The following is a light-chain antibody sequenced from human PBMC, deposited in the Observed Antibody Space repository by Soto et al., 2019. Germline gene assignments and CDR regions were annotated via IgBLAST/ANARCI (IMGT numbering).Light chain of an antibody. V-gene: IGLV1-40*01. CDR3: QSYDSSLSGPYYV. CDR1: SSNIGAGYD. CDR2: GNS. J-gene: IGLJ1*01. Sequence: QSVLTQPPSVSGAPGQRVTISCTGSSSNIGAGYDVHWYQQLPGTAPKLLIYGNSNRPSGVPDRFSGSKSGTSASLVITGLQAEDEADYYCQSYDSSLSGPYYVFGTGTKLTVL.